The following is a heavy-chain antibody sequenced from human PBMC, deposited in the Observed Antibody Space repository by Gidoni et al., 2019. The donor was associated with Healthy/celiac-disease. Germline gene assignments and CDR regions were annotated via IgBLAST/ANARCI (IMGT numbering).Heavy chain of an antibody. D-gene: IGHD6-13*01. J-gene: IGHJ4*02. Sequence: DVQLLESGGGLVQPGGSLRLSCPRSGFPFSRYARSGVSQAPGKGLDCVCAISGSGGSTYYADSVKVRFTISRDNSKNTLYRQMNRLRAEDTAVYYCAKYYSSSWYYFDYWGQGTLVPVSS. CDR2: ISGSGGST. CDR3: AKYYSSSWYYFDY. CDR1: GFPFSRYA. V-gene: IGHV3-23*01.